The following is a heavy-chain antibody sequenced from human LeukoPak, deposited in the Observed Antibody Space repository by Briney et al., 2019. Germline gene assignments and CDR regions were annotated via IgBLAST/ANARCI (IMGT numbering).Heavy chain of an antibody. D-gene: IGHD4-11*01. CDR3: ASRYDYSNYIDY. Sequence: SQTLSLTYTVSGGSISSGDYYWSWIRQPPGKDLEWIGYIYYSGSTYYNPSLKSRVTISVDTSKNQFSLKLSSVTAADTAVYYCASRYDYSNYIDYWGQGTLVTVSS. J-gene: IGHJ4*02. V-gene: IGHV4-30-4*01. CDR2: IYYSGST. CDR1: GGSISSGDYY.